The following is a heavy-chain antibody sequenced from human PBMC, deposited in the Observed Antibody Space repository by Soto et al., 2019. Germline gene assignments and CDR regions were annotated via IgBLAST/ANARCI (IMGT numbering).Heavy chain of an antibody. D-gene: IGHD4-17*01. V-gene: IGHV1-24*01. CDR1: GYTLAELS. J-gene: IGHJ6*03. Sequence: GASVKVSCKVSGYTLAELSMHWVRQAPGKGLEWMGGFDPEDGETIYAQKFQGRVTMTEDTSTDTAYMELSSLRSEDTAVYYCATRGHYGDYPDYYYYYMDVWGKGTTVTVSS. CDR3: ATRGHYGDYPDYYYYYMDV. CDR2: FDPEDGET.